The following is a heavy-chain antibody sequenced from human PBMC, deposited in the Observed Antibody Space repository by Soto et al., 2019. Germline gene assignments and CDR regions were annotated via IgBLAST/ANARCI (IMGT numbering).Heavy chain of an antibody. D-gene: IGHD3-3*01. CDR3: ARDATYYDFWSGYPYKHYYYYGMDV. CDR1: GGSISSGGYS. Sequence: SETLSLTCAVSGGSISSGGYSWSWIRQPPGKGLEWIGYIYHSGSTYYNPSLKSRVTISVDRSKNQFSLKLSSVTAADTAVYYCARDATYYDFWSGYPYKHYYYYGMDVWGQGTTVTVSS. J-gene: IGHJ6*02. CDR2: IYHSGST. V-gene: IGHV4-30-2*01.